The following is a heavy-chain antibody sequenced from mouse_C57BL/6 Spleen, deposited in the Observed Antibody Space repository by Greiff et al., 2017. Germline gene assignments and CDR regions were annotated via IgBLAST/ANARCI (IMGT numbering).Heavy chain of an antibody. Sequence: VQLQQSGAELVKPGASVKLSCKASGYTFTSYWMHWVKQRPGQGLEWIGMIHPNSGSTNYNEKFKSKATLTVDKSSSTAYMQLSSLTSEDSAVYYCAISTMVTPAWFAYWGQGTLVTVSA. D-gene: IGHD2-2*01. V-gene: IGHV1-64*01. CDR3: AISTMVTPAWFAY. CDR2: IHPNSGST. J-gene: IGHJ3*01. CDR1: GYTFTSYW.